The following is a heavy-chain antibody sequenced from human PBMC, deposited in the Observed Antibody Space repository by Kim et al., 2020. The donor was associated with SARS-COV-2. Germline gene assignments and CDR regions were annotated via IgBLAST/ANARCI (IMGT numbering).Heavy chain of an antibody. CDR3: ARETKQLVPDY. V-gene: IGHV1-2*02. D-gene: IGHD6-6*01. J-gene: IGHJ4*02. CDR2: T. Sequence: TNYAQEFPGRVTMTRDTAISTAYMELSRLRSDDTAVYYCARETKQLVPDYWGQGTLVTVSS.